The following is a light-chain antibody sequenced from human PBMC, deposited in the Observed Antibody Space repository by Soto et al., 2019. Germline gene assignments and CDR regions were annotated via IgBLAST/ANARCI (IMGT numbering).Light chain of an antibody. CDR2: AAS. J-gene: IGKJ5*01. Sequence: IEMTQSPSSLSASVGDRVTITCRASQSIANYLNWYQQKPGKAPKLLIYAASTLQSGVTSKFSGSGFGTDFTLTIISLQTEDFATYYCQQNYSPPPITFGQGTQLEI. CDR3: QQNYSPPPIT. V-gene: IGKV1-39*01. CDR1: QSIANY.